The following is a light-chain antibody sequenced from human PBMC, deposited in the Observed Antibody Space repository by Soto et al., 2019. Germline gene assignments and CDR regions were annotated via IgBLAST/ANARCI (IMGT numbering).Light chain of an antibody. CDR3: QQYSDSVGT. CDR2: AAS. J-gene: IGKJ1*01. V-gene: IGKV3-20*01. Sequence: EIVLTQSPGTLSLTPGERATLSCRASQSVSSDYLAWYQQRPGQAPRLLIYAASSRATGIPDRFSGSGSGTDFTLTISRLEPEDFAVYYCQQYSDSVGTFGQGTKVDIK. CDR1: QSVSSDY.